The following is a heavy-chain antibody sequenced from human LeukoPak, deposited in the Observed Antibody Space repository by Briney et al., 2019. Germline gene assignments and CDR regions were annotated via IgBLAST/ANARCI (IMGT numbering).Heavy chain of an antibody. Sequence: GGSLRLSCAASGFTFSNYAMSWVRHAPGEGLQWVSLISSSAGGTYYVDSVKGQFTVSRDNSKNMLYLQMNSLSAEDSAVYYCAKDFHAPFDYWGQGTLVTVSS. CDR1: GFTFSNYA. J-gene: IGHJ4*02. V-gene: IGHV3-23*01. CDR2: ISSSAGGT. CDR3: AKDFHAPFDY.